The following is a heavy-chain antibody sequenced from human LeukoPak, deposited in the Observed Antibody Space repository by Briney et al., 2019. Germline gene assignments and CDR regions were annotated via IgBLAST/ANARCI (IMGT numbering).Heavy chain of an antibody. D-gene: IGHD3-10*01. CDR3: ARDGLVRRFIDY. CDR2: ITPTSGST. J-gene: IGHJ4*02. Sequence: GASVKVSCKASGDIFTSYYMHWVRQAPGQGLEWMGIITPTSGSTTYAQKFQGRVTMTRDMSTSTVYMELSSLRSDDTAVYYCARDGLVRRFIDYWGQGTLVTVSS. CDR1: GDIFTSYY. V-gene: IGHV1-46*01.